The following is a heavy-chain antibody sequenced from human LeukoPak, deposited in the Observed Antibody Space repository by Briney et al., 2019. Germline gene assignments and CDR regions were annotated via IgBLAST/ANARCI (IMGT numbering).Heavy chain of an antibody. D-gene: IGHD4-17*01. V-gene: IGHV1-18*01. CDR2: TSAYNRNT. Sequence: AGVTVSFTASVYIFTIHGISGVRQVPGQGGEGMGWTSAYNRNTDYAQKFQGRVTMTRDTSTSTAYMELRSLKSADPAVYYCARVLYGDYALDSWGQGTLLTVSS. CDR3: ARVLYGDYALDS. J-gene: IGHJ4*02. CDR1: VYIFTIHG.